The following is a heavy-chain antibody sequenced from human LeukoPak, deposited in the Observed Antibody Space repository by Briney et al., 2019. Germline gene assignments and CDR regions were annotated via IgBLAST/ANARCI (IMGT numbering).Heavy chain of an antibody. V-gene: IGHV3-64*04. CDR2: ISTSGDST. J-gene: IGHJ4*02. CDR1: GFTFSRYS. CDR3: ARDFYGSGSFWDY. D-gene: IGHD3-10*01. Sequence: GGSLRLSCSASGFTFSRYSMHWVRQAPGKGLEYVSGISTSGDSTNYADSVKGRFTISRDNAKNSLYLQMNSLRAEDTAVFYCARDFYGSGSFWDYWGQGTLVTVSS.